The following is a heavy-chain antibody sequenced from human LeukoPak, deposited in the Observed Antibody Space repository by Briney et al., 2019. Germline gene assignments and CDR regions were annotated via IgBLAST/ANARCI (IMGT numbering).Heavy chain of an antibody. D-gene: IGHD6-6*01. CDR1: GYTFTGYY. Sequence: ASVKVSCKASGYTFTGYYMHWVRQAPGQGLEWMGWINPNSGGTNYAQKFQGRVTMTRDTSISTAYMELSRLRSDDTAVYYCARVPQLVSGDEGLGAFDYWGQGTLVTASS. V-gene: IGHV1-2*02. CDR2: INPNSGGT. J-gene: IGHJ4*02. CDR3: ARVPQLVSGDEGLGAFDY.